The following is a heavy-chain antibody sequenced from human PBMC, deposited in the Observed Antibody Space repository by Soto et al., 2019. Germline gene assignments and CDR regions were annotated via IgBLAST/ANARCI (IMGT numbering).Heavy chain of an antibody. D-gene: IGHD2-2*01. CDR1: GGSFSGYY. J-gene: IGHJ6*02. CDR3: ARALGYCSSTSCYWVYRYGMDV. CDR2: INHSGST. V-gene: IGHV4-34*01. Sequence: PSETLSLTCAVYGGSFSGYYWSLIRQPPGKGLEWIGEINHSGSTNYNPSLKGRVTISVDTYKNQFSLKLSSVTAADTAVYYCARALGYCSSTSCYWVYRYGMDVWGQGTRITVSS.